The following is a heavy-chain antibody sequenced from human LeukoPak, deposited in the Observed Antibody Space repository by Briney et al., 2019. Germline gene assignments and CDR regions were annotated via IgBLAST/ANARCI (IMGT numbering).Heavy chain of an antibody. D-gene: IGHD6-19*01. CDR1: GFTFSSYW. V-gene: IGHV3-7*01. Sequence: GGSLRLSCAASGFTFSSYWMSWVRQAPGKGLGWVANIKQDGSEKYYVDSVKGRFTISRDNAKNSLYLQMNSLRAEDTAVYYCARDWGIAVAGRGEKDYWGQGTLVTVSS. CDR2: IKQDGSEK. J-gene: IGHJ4*02. CDR3: ARDWGIAVAGRGEKDY.